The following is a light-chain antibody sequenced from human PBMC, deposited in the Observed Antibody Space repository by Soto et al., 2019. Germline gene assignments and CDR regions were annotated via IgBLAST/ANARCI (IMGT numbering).Light chain of an antibody. V-gene: IGKV3-20*01. CDR2: GAS. CDR1: QSVSNNY. J-gene: IGKJ5*01. CDR3: QQYGTPRSVT. Sequence: ENVLTHSSGTLSLSPGERATLSCRASQSVSNNYLAWYQQKPGQAPRLLIYGASNRATGIPDRFIGSGSGTDFPLTITRLEPEDFAVYYCQQYGTPRSVTFGQGTRLEIK.